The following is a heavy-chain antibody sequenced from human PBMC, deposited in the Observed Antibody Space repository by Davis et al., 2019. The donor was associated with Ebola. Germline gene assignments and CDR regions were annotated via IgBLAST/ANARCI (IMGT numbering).Heavy chain of an antibody. J-gene: IGHJ4*02. CDR2: ISSSGTYI. CDR1: GFTFSSYS. Sequence: GESLKISCAASGFTFSSYSMNWVRQAPGKGLEWVSSISSSGTYIYYADSVKGRFTISRDNAKNSLYLQMNSLRAEDTAVYYCARIAGTFRDGYNAYWGQGTLVTVSS. D-gene: IGHD5-24*01. V-gene: IGHV3-21*01. CDR3: ARIAGTFRDGYNAY.